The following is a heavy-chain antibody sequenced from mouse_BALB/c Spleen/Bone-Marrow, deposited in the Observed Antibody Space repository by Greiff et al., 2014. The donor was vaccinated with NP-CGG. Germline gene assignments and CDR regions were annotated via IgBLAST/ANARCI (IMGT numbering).Heavy chain of an antibody. CDR2: IDTSDSYT. D-gene: IGHD2-14*01. Sequence: QVQLQQSGAELVMPGASVKMSCKASGHTFTDYWMHWVKQRPGQGLEWIGVIDTSDSYTSYNQKFKGKATLTVDESSSTAYMQLSILTSEHSAVYYGARSYDRFGPGPYWGQGTLVTVSA. CDR3: ARSYDRFGPGPY. CDR1: GHTFTDYW. J-gene: IGHJ3*01. V-gene: IGHV1-69*01.